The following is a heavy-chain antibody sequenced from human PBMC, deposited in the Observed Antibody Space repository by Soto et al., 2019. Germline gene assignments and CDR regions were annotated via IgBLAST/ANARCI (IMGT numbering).Heavy chain of an antibody. D-gene: IGHD6-13*01. Sequence: GESLKISCKGSGYSFTSYWIGWVRQMPGKGLEWVGRIDPSDSYTNYSPSFQGHVTISADKSISTAYLQWSSLKASDTAMYYCARPGIAAALDYWGQGTLVTVSS. CDR1: GYSFTSYW. CDR3: ARPGIAAALDY. V-gene: IGHV5-10-1*01. CDR2: IDPSDSYT. J-gene: IGHJ4*02.